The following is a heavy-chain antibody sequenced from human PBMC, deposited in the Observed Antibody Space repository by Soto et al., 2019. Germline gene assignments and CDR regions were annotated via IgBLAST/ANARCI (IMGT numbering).Heavy chain of an antibody. V-gene: IGHV3-23*01. CDR1: GFTFSNYA. CDR3: AKDLNGAGSFTSYYNYGMEV. D-gene: IGHD3-10*01. Sequence: EVQMLESGGGLVHPGGSLRLSCAASGFTFSNYAMNWVRQAPGKGLEWVSSISGSGRNTYYADSVKGRLTISRDSSKNTLYLQMNSLRVEDTGVYYCAKDLNGAGSFTSYYNYGMEVWGQGTTVTVSS. J-gene: IGHJ6*02. CDR2: ISGSGRNT.